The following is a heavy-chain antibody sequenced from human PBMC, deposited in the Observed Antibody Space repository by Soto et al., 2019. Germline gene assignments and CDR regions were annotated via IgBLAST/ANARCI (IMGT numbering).Heavy chain of an antibody. D-gene: IGHD2-8*01. V-gene: IGHV1-69*01. CDR3: ARVGYCNKTKCLFYYYHYGMDV. Sequence: VKVSCKAAGDSLSSYAIGWGRQSPGQGLEWMGGIIPIFHTANHAQKFQARVTTTADESVSTAYMELSGLRSEDTAVYYCARVGYCNKTKCLFYYYHYGMDVSGQGTTVTVSS. CDR1: GDSLSSYA. CDR2: IIPIFHTA. J-gene: IGHJ6*02.